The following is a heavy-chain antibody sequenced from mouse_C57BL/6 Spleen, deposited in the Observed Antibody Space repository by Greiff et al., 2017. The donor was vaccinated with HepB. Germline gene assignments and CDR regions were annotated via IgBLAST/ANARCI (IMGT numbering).Heavy chain of an antibody. Sequence: VQLQQSGAELVKPGASVKISCKASGYTFTDYYINWVKQRPGQGLEWIGKIGPGSGSTYYNEKFKGKATLTADKSSSTAYMQLSSLTSADSAVEFCARALITAVGAPWFAYWGQGTLVTVSA. J-gene: IGHJ3*01. CDR3: ARALITAVGAPWFAY. CDR1: GYTFTDYY. CDR2: IGPGSGST. V-gene: IGHV1-77*01. D-gene: IGHD1-1*01.